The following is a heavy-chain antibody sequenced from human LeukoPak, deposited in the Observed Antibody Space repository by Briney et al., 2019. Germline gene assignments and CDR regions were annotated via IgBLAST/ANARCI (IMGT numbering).Heavy chain of an antibody. CDR2: INTDGSST. D-gene: IGHD2-21*02. CDR3: ARDSAYCGGDCYSFDY. J-gene: IGHJ4*02. Sequence: PGGSLRLSCAASGFTFRNFWMHWVRQAPGKGLVRVSRINTDGSSTNYADSAKGRFTISRDNAKNTLYLQMNSLRAEDTAVYYCARDSAYCGGDCYSFDYWGQGTLVTVSS. CDR1: GFTFRNFW. V-gene: IGHV3-74*01.